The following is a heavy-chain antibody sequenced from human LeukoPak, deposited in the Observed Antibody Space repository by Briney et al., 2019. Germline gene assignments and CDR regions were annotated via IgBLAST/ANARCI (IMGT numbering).Heavy chain of an antibody. CDR3: ARDYDFWSGYFDY. CDR2: IKQDGSEK. Sequence: GGSLRLSCAASGFTFSSYWMSWVRQAPGKGLEWVANIKQDGSEKYYVDSVKGRFTISRDNAKNSLYLQMNSLRAEDMAVYYCARDYDFWSGYFDYWGQGTLVTVSS. J-gene: IGHJ4*02. CDR1: GFTFSSYW. D-gene: IGHD3-3*01. V-gene: IGHV3-7*01.